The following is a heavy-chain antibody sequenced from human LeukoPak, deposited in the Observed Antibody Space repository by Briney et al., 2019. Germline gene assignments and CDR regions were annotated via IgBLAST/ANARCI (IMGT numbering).Heavy chain of an antibody. CDR3: ARGLLGYCSGGSCRPALDY. J-gene: IGHJ4*02. D-gene: IGHD2-15*01. Sequence: GSLRLSCAASGITFRSYGTYWIRQPPGKGLEWIGSIYYSGSTYYNPSLKSRVTISVDTSKNQFSLKLSSVTAADTAVYYCARGLLGYCSGGSCRPALDYWGQGTLVTVSS. V-gene: IGHV4-39*01. CDR1: GITFRSYGTY. CDR2: IYYSGST.